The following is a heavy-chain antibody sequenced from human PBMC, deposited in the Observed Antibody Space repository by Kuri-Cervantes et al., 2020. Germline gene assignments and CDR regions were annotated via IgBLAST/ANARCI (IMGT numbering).Heavy chain of an antibody. V-gene: IGHV3-48*03. CDR1: GFTFSSYE. CDR3: ARDRRYGDYGGYFDY. CDR2: ISSSGSTI. Sequence: GGSLRLSCAASGFTFSSYEMNWVRQAPGKGLEWVSYISSSGSTIYYADSVKGRFTISRDNAKNSLYLQMNSPRAEDTAVYYCARDRRYGDYGGYFDYWGQGTLVTISS. D-gene: IGHD4-17*01. J-gene: IGHJ4*02.